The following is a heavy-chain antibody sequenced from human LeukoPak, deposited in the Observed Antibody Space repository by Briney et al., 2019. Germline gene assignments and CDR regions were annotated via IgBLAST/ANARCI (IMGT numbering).Heavy chain of an antibody. CDR3: ARDSGYCSGGTCNHFDY. J-gene: IGHJ4*02. CDR1: GFSFSSYA. CDR2: ISGSGGST. V-gene: IGHV3-23*01. Sequence: GGSLRLSCAASGFSFSSYAMSWVRQAPGKGLEWVSVISGSGGSTSYADSVKGRFTISRDNAKNSLYLQMNSLRAEDTAVYYCARDSGYCSGGTCNHFDYWGQGTLVTVSA. D-gene: IGHD2-15*01.